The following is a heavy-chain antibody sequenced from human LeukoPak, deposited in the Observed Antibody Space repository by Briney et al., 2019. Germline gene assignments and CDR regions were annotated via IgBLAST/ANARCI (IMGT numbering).Heavy chain of an antibody. Sequence: PSETLSLTCTVSGGSISSGGYYWSWIQQPPGKGLEWIGYIYHSGSTYYNPSLKSRVTISVDRSKNQFSLKLSSVTAADTAVYYCARVVQLWCDYWGQGTLVTVSS. V-gene: IGHV4-30-2*01. CDR2: IYHSGST. CDR3: ARVVQLWCDY. CDR1: GGSISSGGYY. J-gene: IGHJ4*02. D-gene: IGHD5-18*01.